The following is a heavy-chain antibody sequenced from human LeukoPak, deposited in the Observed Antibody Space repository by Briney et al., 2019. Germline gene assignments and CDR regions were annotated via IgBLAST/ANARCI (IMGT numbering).Heavy chain of an antibody. CDR1: GGSISSSSYY. CDR3: ARGVLDAFDI. J-gene: IGHJ3*02. Sequence: SETLSLTCTVSGGSISSSSYYWGWIRQPPGKGLEWIGSIYYSGSTYYNPSLKSRVIISVDTSKNQFSLKLSSVTAADTAVYYCARGVLDAFDIWGQGTMVTVSS. CDR2: IYYSGST. V-gene: IGHV4-39*01. D-gene: IGHD1-1*01.